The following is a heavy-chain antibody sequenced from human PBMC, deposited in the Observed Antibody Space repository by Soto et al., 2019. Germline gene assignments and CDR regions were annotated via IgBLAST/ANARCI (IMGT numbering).Heavy chain of an antibody. CDR2: INAGNGNT. CDR1: GYTFTSYA. CDR3: ARGSMSDYNVDY. Sequence: ASVKVSCKASGYTFTSYAMHWVRQAPGQRLEWMGWINAGNGNTKYSQKFQGRVTITRDTSASTAYMELSSLRSEDTAVYYCARGSMSDYNVDYWGQGTLVTVSS. J-gene: IGHJ4*02. D-gene: IGHD4-4*01. V-gene: IGHV1-3*01.